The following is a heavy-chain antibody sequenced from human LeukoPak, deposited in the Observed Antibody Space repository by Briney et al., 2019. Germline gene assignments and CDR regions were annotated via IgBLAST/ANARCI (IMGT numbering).Heavy chain of an antibody. CDR3: VRAAMPYIINGRRFDY. CDR1: GFTSSAYD. Sequence: GGSLRLSCAASGFTSSAYDMHWVRHITGGGLEWVSTSGTVGDTFYSDSVKGRFTISRGNAKNSVHLQMNSLRVEDSAIYFCVRAAMPYIINGRRFDYWGQGTLVTVSS. D-gene: IGHD2-2*01. J-gene: IGHJ4*02. CDR2: SGTVGDT. V-gene: IGHV3-13*04.